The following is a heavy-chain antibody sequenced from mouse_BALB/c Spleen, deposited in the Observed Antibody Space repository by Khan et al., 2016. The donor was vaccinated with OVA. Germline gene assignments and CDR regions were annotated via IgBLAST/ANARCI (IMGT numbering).Heavy chain of an antibody. CDR3: AREEALYYFDY. CDR1: GYIFTSYW. J-gene: IGHJ2*01. V-gene: IGHV1-76*01. CDR2: IYPGTDNT. Sequence: QIQLVQSGAELVRPGASVKLSCKTSGYIFTSYWIHWVKQRSGQGLEWIARIYPGTDNTYYTEKVKDRATLTADKSSSTAYMQLCSLKSEDSAVYFCAREEALYYFDYWGQGTTLTVSS. D-gene: IGHD3-2*02.